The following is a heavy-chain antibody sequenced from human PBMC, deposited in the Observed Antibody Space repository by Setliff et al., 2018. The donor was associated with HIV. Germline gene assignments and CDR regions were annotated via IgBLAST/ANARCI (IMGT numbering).Heavy chain of an antibody. CDR2: IHYSGNT. CDR1: GGSISTYS. D-gene: IGHD3-3*01. V-gene: IGHV4-59*12. Sequence: SETLSLTCTVSGGSISTYSWSWIRQPPGKGLEWIGYIHYSGNTKYNPSLKSRVAISIDTSKNQFSLKLSSVTAADTAIYYCARVPRITTLRNAFDIWGQGTMVTVSS. J-gene: IGHJ3*02. CDR3: ARVPRITTLRNAFDI.